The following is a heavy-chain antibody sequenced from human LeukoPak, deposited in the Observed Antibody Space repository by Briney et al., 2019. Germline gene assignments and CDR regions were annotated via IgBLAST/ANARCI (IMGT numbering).Heavy chain of an antibody. D-gene: IGHD3-10*01. CDR3: AKVTYGSGTYGAFDS. CDR2: ISGSGDYT. Sequence: GGSLRLSCAASGFTFSSHGMSWVRQAPGKGLECVSTISGSGDYTYYADSVKGRFTISRDNSKNTLYLQMNSLRAEDTAVYYCAKVTYGSGTYGAFDSWGQGTLVTVSS. J-gene: IGHJ4*02. CDR1: GFTFSSHG. V-gene: IGHV3-23*01.